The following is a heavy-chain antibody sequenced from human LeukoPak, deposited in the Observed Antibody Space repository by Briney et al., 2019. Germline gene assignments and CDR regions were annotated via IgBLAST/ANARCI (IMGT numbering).Heavy chain of an antibody. D-gene: IGHD3-10*01. V-gene: IGHV5-51*01. CDR2: IYPGDSDS. J-gene: IGHJ4*02. CDR3: ARRMCYYGSGSYFPFDY. CDR1: GYSFTSFW. Sequence: GESLKISCKGSGYSFTSFWIGWVRQMPGKGLEWVGIIYPGDSDSRYSPSFQGQVTISADKSISTAYLQWSSLKASDTAIYYCARRMCYYGSGSYFPFDYWGQGTLVTVFS.